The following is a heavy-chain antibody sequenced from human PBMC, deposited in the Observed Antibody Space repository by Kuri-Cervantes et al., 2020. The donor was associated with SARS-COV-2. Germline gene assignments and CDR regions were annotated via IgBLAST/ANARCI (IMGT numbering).Heavy chain of an antibody. CDR3: ARLRRHNNAWFVTGYYMDV. CDR2: INYSGTT. D-gene: IGHD3-10*01. Sequence: SETLSLTCAVYGGSFSDNHWTWVRQPPGKELEWIGEINYSGTTNYNPSLKSRVTMSVDTSKNQFSLNLTSVTAADTAVYYCARLRRHNNAWFVTGYYMDVWGKGTTVTVSS. J-gene: IGHJ6*03. V-gene: IGHV4-34*01. CDR1: GGSFSDNH.